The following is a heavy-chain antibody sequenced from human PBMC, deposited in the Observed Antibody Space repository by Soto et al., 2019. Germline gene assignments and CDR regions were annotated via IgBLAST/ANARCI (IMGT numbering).Heavy chain of an antibody. CDR3: ARGDVTKFGVTNYYGMDV. D-gene: IGHD3-10*02. V-gene: IGHV1-69*12. CDR2: IIPVFGTA. J-gene: IGHJ6*02. CDR1: GGSLTNYG. Sequence: QVQLVQSGAEVKKPGSSVKVSCKASGGSLTNYGVSWVRQAPGQGLEWMGGIIPVFGTANYAQKFQGRVTIAADESKSTVFMDVRSLRSEDTAVYYCARGDVTKFGVTNYYGMDVWGQGTTVTVSS.